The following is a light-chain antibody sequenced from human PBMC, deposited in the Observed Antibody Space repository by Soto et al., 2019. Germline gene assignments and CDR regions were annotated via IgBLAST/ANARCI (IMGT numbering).Light chain of an antibody. V-gene: IGKV1-39*01. CDR1: HSFSIY. Sequence: DIQMTQSPSYLSASVGDRVTITCRTSHSFSIYLNWYQQKPGKAPNLLIYAASSLGSGVPSRFSGNGSGTDFTLIISSLQPEDIATYYCQQSYSTPWTFGQGTKVEIK. CDR3: QQSYSTPWT. J-gene: IGKJ1*01. CDR2: AAS.